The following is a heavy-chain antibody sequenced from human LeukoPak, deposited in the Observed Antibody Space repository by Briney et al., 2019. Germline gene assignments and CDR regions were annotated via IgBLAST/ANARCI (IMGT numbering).Heavy chain of an antibody. Sequence: SVKVSCKASGGTFSSYAISWVRQAPGQGLEWMGGIIPIFGTANYAQKFQGRVTITADESTSTAYMELSSLRFEDTAVYYCARGRGLYYYYGMDVWGQGTTVTVSS. CDR1: GGTFSSYA. J-gene: IGHJ6*02. V-gene: IGHV1-69*13. CDR3: ARGRGLYYYYGMDV. CDR2: IIPIFGTA. D-gene: IGHD3/OR15-3a*01.